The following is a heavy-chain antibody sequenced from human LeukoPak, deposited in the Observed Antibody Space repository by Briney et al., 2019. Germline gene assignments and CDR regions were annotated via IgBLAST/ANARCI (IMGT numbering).Heavy chain of an antibody. CDR1: GGSISNYY. V-gene: IGHV4-59*01. J-gene: IGHJ6*02. Sequence: SETLSLTCTVSGGSISNYYWSWIRQPPGRGLEWIGYIYYRGSINYNPSLRSRVTLSVDTSKNQFSLKLGSVTAADTAVYYCARTFQDDGSGYYYYYGMDVWGHGATVTVSS. D-gene: IGHD3-22*01. CDR3: ARTFQDDGSGYYYYYGMDV. CDR2: IYYRGSI.